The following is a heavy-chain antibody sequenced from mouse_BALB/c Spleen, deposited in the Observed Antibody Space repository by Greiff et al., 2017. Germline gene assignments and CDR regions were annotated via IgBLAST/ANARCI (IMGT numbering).Heavy chain of an antibody. D-gene: IGHD2-1*01. CDR1: GFTFSSYT. V-gene: IGHV5-12-2*01. CDR2: ISNGGGST. CDR3: ARHDGNYHYFDY. J-gene: IGHJ2*01. Sequence: EVKLMESGGGLVQPGGSLKLSCAASGFTFSSYTMSWVRQTPEKRLEWVAYISNGGGSTYYPDTVKGRFTISRDNAKNTLYLQMSSLKSEDTAMYYCARHDGNYHYFDYWGQGTTLTVSS.